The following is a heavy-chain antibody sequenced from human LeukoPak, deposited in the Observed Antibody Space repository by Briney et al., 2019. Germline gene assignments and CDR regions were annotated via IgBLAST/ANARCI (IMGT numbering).Heavy chain of an antibody. CDR3: THSSSSFQGEGSYYYYYMDA. J-gene: IGHJ6*03. CDR1: GFLFSKSA. CDR2: IADNGAT. Sequence: PGGSLRLSCEASGFLFSKSAMTWVRQAPGKGLMWVSGIADNGATYYADSVKGRFIISRDNSKNTLYLQMNSLRAEDTAVYYCTHSSSSFQGEGSYYYYYMDAWGKGTTVTVSS. V-gene: IGHV3-23*01. D-gene: IGHD6-6*01.